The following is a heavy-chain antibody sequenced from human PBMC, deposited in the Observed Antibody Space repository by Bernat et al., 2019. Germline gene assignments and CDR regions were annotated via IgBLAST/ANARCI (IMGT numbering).Heavy chain of an antibody. CDR2: ISAYNGNT. D-gene: IGHD2-15*01. V-gene: IGHV1-18*01. CDR1: GYTFTSYG. J-gene: IGHJ4*02. Sequence: QVQLVQSGAEVKKPGASVKVSCKASGYTFTSYGFSWVRQAPGQGLEWMGGISAYNGNTNYAQKLQGRVTMTTDTSTSTAYMELRSLRSDDTAVYYCARDPDIVVVVAATPLCDYWGQGTLVTVSS. CDR3: ARDPDIVVVVAATPLCDY.